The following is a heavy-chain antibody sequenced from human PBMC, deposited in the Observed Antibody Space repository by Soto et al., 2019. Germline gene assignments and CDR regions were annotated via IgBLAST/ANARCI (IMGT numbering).Heavy chain of an antibody. V-gene: IGHV3-7*01. CDR2: MNQDGSEK. Sequence: EVQLVESGGGLVQPGGSLRLSCAASGYTFSSYWMSWVRQAPGKGLEWVANMNQDGSEKNYVDSVKGRFIISRDNAKNSVSLQMYSLRVEETGVYHCERDQRYSQFDYWGQGIQVTVSS. J-gene: IGHJ4*02. CDR1: GYTFSSYW. CDR3: ERDQRYSQFDY. D-gene: IGHD3-9*01.